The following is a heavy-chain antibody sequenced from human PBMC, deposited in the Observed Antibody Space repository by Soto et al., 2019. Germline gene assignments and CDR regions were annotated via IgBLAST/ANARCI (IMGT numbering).Heavy chain of an antibody. Sequence: GGSLRLSCAASGFTFSSYGMHWVRQAPGKGLEWVAVISYDGSNKYYADSVKGRFTISRDNSKNTLYLQMNSLRAEDTAVYYCAKDRRSVYGLDYWGQGTLVTVSS. V-gene: IGHV3-30*18. CDR2: ISYDGSNK. J-gene: IGHJ4*02. CDR3: AKDRRSVYGLDY. D-gene: IGHD3-10*01. CDR1: GFTFSSYG.